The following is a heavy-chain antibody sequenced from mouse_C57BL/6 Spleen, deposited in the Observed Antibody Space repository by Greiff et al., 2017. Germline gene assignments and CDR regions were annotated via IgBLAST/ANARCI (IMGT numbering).Heavy chain of an antibody. CDR1: GFNIKDDY. Sequence: VQLKQSGAELVRPGASVKLSCTASGFNIKDDYMHWVKQRPEQGLEWIGWIDPENGDPEYASKFQGKATITADTSSNTAYLQLSSLTSEDTAVYYCTTSGGTDYWGQGPTLTVSS. J-gene: IGHJ2*01. V-gene: IGHV14-4*01. D-gene: IGHD4-1*01. CDR2: IDPENGDP. CDR3: TTSGGTDY.